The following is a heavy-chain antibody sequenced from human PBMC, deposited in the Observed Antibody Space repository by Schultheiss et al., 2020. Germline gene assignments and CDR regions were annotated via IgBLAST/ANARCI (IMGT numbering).Heavy chain of an antibody. D-gene: IGHD5-12*01. J-gene: IGHJ4*02. CDR2: IYYSGST. CDR3: ARRRGYALNYFDY. CDR1: GGSISSSNW. V-gene: IGHV4-4*02. Sequence: SETLSLTCAVSGGSISSSNWWSWVRQPPGKGLEWIGYIYYSGSTSYNPSLKSRLTISLDTSKNQISLSLRSVTAADTAVYYCARRRGYALNYFDYWGQGTLVTVYS.